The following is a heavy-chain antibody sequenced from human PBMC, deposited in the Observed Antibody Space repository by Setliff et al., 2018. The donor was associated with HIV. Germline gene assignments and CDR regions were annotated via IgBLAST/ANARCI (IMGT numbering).Heavy chain of an antibody. Sequence: GGSLRLSCAASEFTFSNCAMSWVRQAPGKGLECVSIFYSGGSTYYSDSVKGRFTISRDDAKKSLYLQMNSLGAEDTAVYYCARSAGIGNYHWDVWGKGTTVTVSS. V-gene: IGHV3-23*03. CDR3: ARSAGIGNYHWDV. CDR2: FYSGGST. CDR1: EFTFSNCA. J-gene: IGHJ6*03.